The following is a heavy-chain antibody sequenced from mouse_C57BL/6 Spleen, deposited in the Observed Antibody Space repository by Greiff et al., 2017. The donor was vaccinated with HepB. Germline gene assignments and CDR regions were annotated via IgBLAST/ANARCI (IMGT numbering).Heavy chain of an antibody. CDR1: GFTFSDYG. V-gene: IGHV5-17*01. D-gene: IGHD1-1*01. CDR2: ISSGSSTI. J-gene: IGHJ1*03. Sequence: DVKLVESGGGLVKPGGSLKLSCAASGFTFSDYGMHWVRQAPEKGLEWVAYISSGSSTIYYADTVKGRFTISRDNAKNTLFLQMTSLRSEDTAMYYCARSYYGSLLRYFDVWGTGTTVTVSS. CDR3: ARSYYGSLLRYFDV.